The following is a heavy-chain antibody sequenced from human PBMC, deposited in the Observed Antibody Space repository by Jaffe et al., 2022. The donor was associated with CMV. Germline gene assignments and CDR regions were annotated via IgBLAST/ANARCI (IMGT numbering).Heavy chain of an antibody. Sequence: QVQLQESGPGLVKPSGTLSLTCAVSGGSISSSNWWSWVRQPPGKGLEWIGEIYHSGSTNYNPSLKSRVTISVDKSKNQFSLKLSSVTAADTAVYYCARDLGEGQDIAAATDGAFDIWGQGTMVTVSS. V-gene: IGHV4-4*02. CDR1: GGSISSSNW. J-gene: IGHJ3*02. CDR3: ARDLGEGQDIAAATDGAFDI. CDR2: IYHSGST. D-gene: IGHD6-13*01.